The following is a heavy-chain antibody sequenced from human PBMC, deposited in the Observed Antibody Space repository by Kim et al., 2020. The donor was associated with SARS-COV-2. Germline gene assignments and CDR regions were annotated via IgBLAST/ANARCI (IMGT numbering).Heavy chain of an antibody. CDR2: ISGDGGST. D-gene: IGHD6-6*01. V-gene: IGHV3-43*02. J-gene: IGHJ6*02. CDR1: GFTFDDYA. Sequence: GGSLRLSCAASGFTFDDYAMHWVRQAPGKGLEWVSLISGDGGSTYYADSVKGRFTISRDNSKNSLYLQMNSLRTEDTALYYCAKDISGIAARAYYYYGMDVWGQGTTVTVSS. CDR3: AKDISGIAARAYYYYGMDV.